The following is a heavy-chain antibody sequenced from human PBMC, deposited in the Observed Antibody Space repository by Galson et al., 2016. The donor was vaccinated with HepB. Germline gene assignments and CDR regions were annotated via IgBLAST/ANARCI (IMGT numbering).Heavy chain of an antibody. V-gene: IGHV3-30*04. D-gene: IGHD2-8*01. CDR1: GFNFNRYA. Sequence: SLRLSCAASGFNFNRYAVHWVRQAPGQGLDWVAVISYDGNQEYYADSVRGRFSLSRDNSKNTVYLQLDNLRAEDTAVYYCATNNVQVQVVLLGLDVWGQGTTVIVSS. J-gene: IGHJ6*02. CDR2: ISYDGNQE. CDR3: ATNNVQVQVVLLGLDV.